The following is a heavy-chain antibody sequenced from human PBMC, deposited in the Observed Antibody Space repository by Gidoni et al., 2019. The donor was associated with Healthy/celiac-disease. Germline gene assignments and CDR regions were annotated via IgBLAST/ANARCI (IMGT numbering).Heavy chain of an antibody. Sequence: QVQLVQSGAEVMKPGAAVKVSCKASGDPFTSYDINWVRQATGQGLEGMGWMNPNSGNTGYAQKFQGTVTMTRNTSISTAYMELSSLRSEETAVYYCAGGRAPRGWFDPWGQGTLVTVSS. CDR2: MNPNSGNT. V-gene: IGHV1-8*01. J-gene: IGHJ5*02. CDR3: AGGRAPRGWFDP. CDR1: GDPFTSYD.